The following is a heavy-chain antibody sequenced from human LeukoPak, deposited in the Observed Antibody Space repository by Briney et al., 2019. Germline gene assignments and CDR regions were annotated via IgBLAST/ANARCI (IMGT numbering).Heavy chain of an antibody. CDR2: IYTSGST. CDR3: ARGNKRQYRSVELYFDY. CDR1: GGSISSYY. D-gene: IGHD6-19*01. Sequence: SETLSLTCTVSGGSISSYYWSWLRQPAGKGLEWIGHIYTSGSTNYNPSLKSRVTMSVDTSKNQFSLKLSSVTAADTAVYYCARGNKRQYRSVELYFDYWGQGTLVTVSS. J-gene: IGHJ4*02. V-gene: IGHV4-4*07.